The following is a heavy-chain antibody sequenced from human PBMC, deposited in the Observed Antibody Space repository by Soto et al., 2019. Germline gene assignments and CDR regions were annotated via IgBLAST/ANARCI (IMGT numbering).Heavy chain of an antibody. Sequence: GGSLRLSCAASGFTFSSYAMSWVRQAPGKGLEWVSAISGSGGSTYYADSVKGRFTISRDNSKNTLYLQMNSLRAEDTAVYYCAKGRYYDFWSGYSCFDYWGQGTLVTVSS. CDR1: GFTFSSYA. CDR3: AKGRYYDFWSGYSCFDY. CDR2: ISGSGGST. V-gene: IGHV3-23*01. D-gene: IGHD3-3*01. J-gene: IGHJ4*02.